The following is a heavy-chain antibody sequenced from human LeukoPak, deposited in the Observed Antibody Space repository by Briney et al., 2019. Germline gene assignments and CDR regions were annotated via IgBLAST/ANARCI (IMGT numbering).Heavy chain of an antibody. CDR2: IYRSGDT. Sequence: SETLSLTCAVSGASISSDKWWSWVRQPPGKGLEWIGEIYRSGDTNCNPSLKSRVTVSVDTSKNQFSLKVNSVTAADTAVYYCVRSKSGTYGWFDPWGQGTLVTVSS. V-gene: IGHV4-4*02. J-gene: IGHJ5*02. D-gene: IGHD4-17*01. CDR3: VRSKSGTYGWFDP. CDR1: GASISSDKW.